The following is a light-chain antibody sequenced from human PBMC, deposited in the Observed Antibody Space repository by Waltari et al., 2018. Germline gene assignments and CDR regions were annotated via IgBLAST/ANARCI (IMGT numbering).Light chain of an antibody. J-gene: IGLJ7*01. Sequence: TVVTQEPSLSVSPGGTVTLTCGLPSGSVSTSDFTSWYQHTPGQPPRTLIYNTKTRPSGVPARFAGSIVGNKAVLTITGTEADDESDYFCMLYLHNGLTLFGQGTHPTVL. CDR3: MLYLHNGLTL. V-gene: IGLV8-61*01. CDR1: SGSVSTSDF. CDR2: NTK.